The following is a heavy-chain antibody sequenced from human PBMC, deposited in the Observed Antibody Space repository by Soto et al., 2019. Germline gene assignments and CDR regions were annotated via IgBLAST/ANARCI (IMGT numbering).Heavy chain of an antibody. CDR2: MNATDGTK. CDR3: AKPYGARAFEY. D-gene: IGHD3-10*01. J-gene: IGHJ4*02. CDR1: GFNFNLHA. V-gene: IGHV3-23*01. Sequence: EVQLLESGGGLVQPGGSLRLSCAASGFNFNLHALTWVRQAPGKGLEWVSTMNATDGTKYYADSVKGRFTISRDSSTNTMNLQMNSLRVEDTAVYYWAKPYGARAFEYWGQGTLVTVSS.